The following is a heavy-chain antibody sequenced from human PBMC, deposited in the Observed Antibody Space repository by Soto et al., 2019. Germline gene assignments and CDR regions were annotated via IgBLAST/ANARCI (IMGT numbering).Heavy chain of an antibody. J-gene: IGHJ4*02. CDR2: INDDGIST. CDR1: GFTFSMYG. V-gene: IGHV3-74*01. CDR3: TRGPRSTSTGTGAF. Sequence: SLRLSCAASGFTFSMYGMHWVVQVPGKGPEWVSRINDDGISTNYADSVKGRFTISRDNAKNTLYLQMNALRVEDTAVYYCTRGPRSTSTGTGAFWGQGTLVTVSS. D-gene: IGHD1-1*01.